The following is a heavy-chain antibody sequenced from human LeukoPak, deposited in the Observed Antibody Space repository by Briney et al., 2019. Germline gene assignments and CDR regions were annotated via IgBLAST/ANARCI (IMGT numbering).Heavy chain of an antibody. J-gene: IGHJ4*02. CDR1: GVSISRSNW. D-gene: IGHD5-24*01. CDR2: IYHSGST. V-gene: IGHV4-4*02. Sequence: PSGTLSLTCAVSGVSISRSNWWSWVRQTPGKGLEWLGEIYHSGSTNYNPSLKSRVTISVDQSKNQFSLKLSSATAADTAVYYCASKDYNSLAFDFWGQGTLVTVSS. CDR3: ASKDYNSLAFDF.